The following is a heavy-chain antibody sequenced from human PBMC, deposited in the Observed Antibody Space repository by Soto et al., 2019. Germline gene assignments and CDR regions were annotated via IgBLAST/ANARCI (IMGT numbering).Heavy chain of an antibody. Sequence: QVQLVQSGAEVKKPGASVKVSCKTSGYTFTNYGINWVRQAPGQGLEWMGWISAYNGNTNYAQRFQGIVTMTTDTSTSTAYLELRTLRSDDTAVFYCARDAISTAGLFFDYWGQGTLVTVSS. D-gene: IGHD3-3*01. CDR2: ISAYNGNT. CDR3: ARDAISTAGLFFDY. V-gene: IGHV1-18*01. J-gene: IGHJ4*02. CDR1: GYTFTNYG.